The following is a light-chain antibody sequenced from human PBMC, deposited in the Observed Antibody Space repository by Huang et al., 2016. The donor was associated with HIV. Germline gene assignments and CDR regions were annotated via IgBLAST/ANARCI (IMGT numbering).Light chain of an antibody. V-gene: IGKV4-1*01. Sequence: DIVMTQSADSLAVSLGERATINCKSSQSVLYNSNNMNYLAWYQQKPGQPPKLLLYWASTREAGVPDRFSGSGSGTDFTLTISSLQAEDVAVYYCQQYHTTPYTFGQGTKLEIK. CDR2: WAS. CDR3: QQYHTTPYT. CDR1: QSVLYNSNNMNY. J-gene: IGKJ2*01.